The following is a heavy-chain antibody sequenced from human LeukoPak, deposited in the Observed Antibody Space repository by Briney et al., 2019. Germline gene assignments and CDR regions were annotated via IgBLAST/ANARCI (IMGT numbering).Heavy chain of an antibody. CDR1: GFTFSSYG. J-gene: IGHJ4*02. Sequence: GRSLRLSCAASGFTFSSYGMHWVRQAPGKGLEWVAVISYDGSNKYYADSVKGRFTISRDNSKNTLYLQMNSLRAEDTAVYYCANMGLCWGQGTLGTVSS. CDR3: ANMGLC. V-gene: IGHV3-30*18. CDR2: ISYDGSNK.